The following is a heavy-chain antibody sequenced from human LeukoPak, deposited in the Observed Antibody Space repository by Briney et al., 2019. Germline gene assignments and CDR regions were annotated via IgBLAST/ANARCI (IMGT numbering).Heavy chain of an antibody. CDR2: IYYSGST. J-gene: IGHJ2*01. CDR1: GGSISSSSYY. D-gene: IGHD1/OR15-1a*01. CDR3: ARDENSDWYFDL. Sequence: SETLSLTCTVSGGSISSSSYYWGWIRQPPGKGLEWIGSIYYSGSTYYNPSLKSRVTISVDTSKNQFSLKLSSVTAADTAVYYCARDENSDWYFDLWGRGTLVTVSS. V-gene: IGHV4-39*07.